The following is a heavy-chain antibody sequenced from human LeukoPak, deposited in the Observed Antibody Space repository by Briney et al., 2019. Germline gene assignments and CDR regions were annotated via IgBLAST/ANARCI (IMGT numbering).Heavy chain of an antibody. CDR3: ARDLAY. CDR1: GFNLRAYN. V-gene: IGHV3-21*01. J-gene: IGHJ4*02. CDR2: ISTSSSYI. Sequence: GGSLRLSCAASGFNLRAYNMNWVRQAPGKGLEWVSSISTSSSYIYYADSVKGRFTISRDNAENSLYLQMHSLRVEDTALYYCARDLAYWGQGTLVTVSS.